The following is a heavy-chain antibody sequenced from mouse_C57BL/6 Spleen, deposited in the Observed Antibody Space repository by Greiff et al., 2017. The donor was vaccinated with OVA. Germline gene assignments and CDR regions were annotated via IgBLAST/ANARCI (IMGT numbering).Heavy chain of an antibody. Sequence: VQLQQSGAELARPGASVKLSCKASGYTFTSYGISWVKQRTGQGLEWIGEIYPRSGNTYYNEKFKGKATLTADKSSSTAYMELRSLTSEDSAVYFCARYYCGSSSYWYFDVWGTGTTVTVSS. J-gene: IGHJ1*03. CDR2: IYPRSGNT. CDR1: GYTFTSYG. V-gene: IGHV1-81*01. D-gene: IGHD1-1*01. CDR3: ARYYCGSSSYWYFDV.